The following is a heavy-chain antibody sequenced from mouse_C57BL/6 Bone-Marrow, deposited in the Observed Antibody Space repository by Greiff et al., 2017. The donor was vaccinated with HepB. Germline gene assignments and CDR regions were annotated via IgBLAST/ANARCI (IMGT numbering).Heavy chain of an antibody. Sequence: VQLQQSGAELVRPGASVKLSCKASGYTFTDYYINWVKQRPGQGLEWIARIYPGSGNTYYNEKFKGKATLTAEKSSSTAYMQLSSLTSEDSAVYFCARRGGSSYVDYFDYWGQGTTLTVSS. V-gene: IGHV1-76*01. CDR1: GYTFTDYY. CDR2: IYPGSGNT. D-gene: IGHD1-1*01. CDR3: ARRGGSSYVDYFDY. J-gene: IGHJ2*01.